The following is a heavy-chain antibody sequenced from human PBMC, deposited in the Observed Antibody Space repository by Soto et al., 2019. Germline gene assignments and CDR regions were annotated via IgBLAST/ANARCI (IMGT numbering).Heavy chain of an antibody. J-gene: IGHJ4*02. Sequence: EVQLLESGGGLVQPGGSLGLSCAGSGFTFRSYAMSWVRQAPGKGLEWVSAISGRGGSTYYADSVKGRFTISKDNSKNSLYLQMNSLRAEETAVYYCAKDYDFWSGYYVVWGQGTLVTVSS. CDR2: ISGRGGST. V-gene: IGHV3-23*01. D-gene: IGHD3-3*01. CDR3: AKDYDFWSGYYVV. CDR1: GFTFRSYA.